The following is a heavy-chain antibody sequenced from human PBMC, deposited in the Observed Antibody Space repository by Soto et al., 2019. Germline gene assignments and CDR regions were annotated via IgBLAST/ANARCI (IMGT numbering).Heavy chain of an antibody. CDR1: GFTFSSYA. CDR2: ISGSGGST. D-gene: IGHD3-9*01. CDR3: AKYNPHYDILTGYYPYYFDY. J-gene: IGHJ4*02. V-gene: IGHV3-23*01. Sequence: GGSLRLSCAASGFTFSSYAMSWVRQAPGKGLEWVSAISGSGGSTYYADSVKGRFTISRDNSKNTLYLQMNSLRAEDTAVYYCAKYNPHYDILTGYYPYYFDYWGQGTLVTVSS.